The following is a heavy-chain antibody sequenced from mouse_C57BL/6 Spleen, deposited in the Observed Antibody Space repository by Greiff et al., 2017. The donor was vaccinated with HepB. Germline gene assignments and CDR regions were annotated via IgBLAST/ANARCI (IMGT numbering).Heavy chain of an antibody. CDR3: ANYGNLDAMDY. D-gene: IGHD2-1*01. CDR2: IDPSDSYT. CDR1: GYTFTSYW. J-gene: IGHJ4*01. V-gene: IGHV1-50*01. Sequence: QVQLQQPGAELVKPGASVKLSCKASGYTFTSYWMQWVKQRPGQGLEWIGEIDPSDSYTNYNQKFKGKATLTVDTSSSTAYMQLSSLTSEDSAVYYCANYGNLDAMDYWGQGTSVTVSS.